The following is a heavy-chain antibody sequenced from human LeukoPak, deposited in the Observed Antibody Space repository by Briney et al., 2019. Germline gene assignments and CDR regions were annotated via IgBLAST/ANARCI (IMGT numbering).Heavy chain of an antibody. D-gene: IGHD1-26*01. V-gene: IGHV3-30*01. CDR1: GFTFSSYA. CDR2: ISYDGSNK. J-gene: IGHJ4*02. Sequence: PGGSLRLSCAASGFTFSSYAMHWVRQAPGKGLEWVAVISYDGSNKYYADSVKGRFTISRDNSKNTLYLQMNSLRAEDTAVYYCARDDGPSGTALPYDYWGQGTLVTVSS. CDR3: ARDDGPSGTALPYDY.